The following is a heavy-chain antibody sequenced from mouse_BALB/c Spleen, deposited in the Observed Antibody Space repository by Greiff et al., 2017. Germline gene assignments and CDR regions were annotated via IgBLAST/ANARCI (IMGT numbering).Heavy chain of an antibody. CDR3: TTYYGDYYLDY. Sequence: QVQLQQSGAELVRPGASVKLSCKASGYTFPSYWINWVKLRPGQGLEWIGNIYPSDSYTNYNQKFKDKATLTVDKSSSTAYMQLSSPTSEDSAVYYCTTYYGDYYLDYWGQGTTLTVAS. D-gene: IGHD2-13*01. CDR1: GYTFPSYW. V-gene: IGHV1-69*02. J-gene: IGHJ2*01. CDR2: IYPSDSYT.